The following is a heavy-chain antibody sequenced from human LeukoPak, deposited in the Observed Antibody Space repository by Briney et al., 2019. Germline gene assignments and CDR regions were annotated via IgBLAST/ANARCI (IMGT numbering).Heavy chain of an antibody. CDR3: ARVQFGVGLHNWFDP. Sequence: SETLSLTCTVSGGSISSYYWSWIRQPPGKGLEWIGDIYYSGSTNYNPSLKSRVTISVDTSKNQFSLKLSSVTAADTAVYYCARVQFGVGLHNWFDPWGQGTLVTVSS. J-gene: IGHJ5*02. D-gene: IGHD3-3*01. CDR1: GGSISSYY. CDR2: IYYSGST. V-gene: IGHV4-59*01.